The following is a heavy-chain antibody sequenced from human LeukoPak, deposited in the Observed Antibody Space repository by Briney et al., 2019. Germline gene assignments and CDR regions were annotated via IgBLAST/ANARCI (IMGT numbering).Heavy chain of an antibody. Sequence: SETLSLTCTVSGDSITSRSYYWGWIRQAPGKGLEWIGSIYYTGSTYYNPSLKSRVTISVDTSKNQFSLKLSSVTAADTAVYYCARAPDAGGNGAFDIWGQGTMVTVSS. CDR3: ARAPDAGGNGAFDI. J-gene: IGHJ3*02. CDR1: GDSITSRSYY. CDR2: IYYTGST. V-gene: IGHV4-39*07. D-gene: IGHD4-23*01.